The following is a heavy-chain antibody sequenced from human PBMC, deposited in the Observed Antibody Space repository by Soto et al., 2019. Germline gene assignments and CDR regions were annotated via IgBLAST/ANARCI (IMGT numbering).Heavy chain of an antibody. CDR1: GFTFSSYS. Sequence: EVQLVESGGGLVKPGGSLRLSCAASGFTFSSYSMNWVRQAPGRGLEWVSSISSSSSYIYYADSVKGRFTISRDNAKNSLYLQMNSLRAEDTAVYYCARDKAYDSSGYSWGQGTLVTVSS. CDR2: ISSSSSYI. J-gene: IGHJ4*02. D-gene: IGHD3-22*01. CDR3: ARDKAYDSSGYS. V-gene: IGHV3-21*01.